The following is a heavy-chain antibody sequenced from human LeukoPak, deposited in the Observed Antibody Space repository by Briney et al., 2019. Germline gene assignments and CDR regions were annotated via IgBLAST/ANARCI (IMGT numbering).Heavy chain of an antibody. Sequence: ASVKVSCKASGYTFTSYDINWVRQATGQGLEWMGWMNPNSGNTGYAQKFQGRVTMTRNTSISTAYMELSSLRSEDTAVYYCARVATGSGSYPIFYYYYYYMDVWGKGTTVTISS. CDR2: MNPNSGNT. CDR1: GYTFTSYD. J-gene: IGHJ6*03. CDR3: ARVATGSGSYPIFYYYYYYMDV. V-gene: IGHV1-8*02. D-gene: IGHD3-10*01.